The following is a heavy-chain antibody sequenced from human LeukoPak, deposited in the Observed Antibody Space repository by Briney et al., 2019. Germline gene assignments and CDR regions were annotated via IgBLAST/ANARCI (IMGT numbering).Heavy chain of an antibody. V-gene: IGHV1-18*01. CDR2: ISAYNGNT. CDR3: ARDSDSSGLHYYYYYYMDV. CDR1: GYTFTSYG. J-gene: IGHJ6*03. Sequence: ASVKVSCKASGYTFTSYGISWVRQGPGQGLEWMGWISAYNGNTNYAQKLQGRVTMTTDTSTSTAYMELRSLRSDDTAVYYCARDSDSSGLHYYYYYYMDVWGKGTAVTVSS. D-gene: IGHD6-6*01.